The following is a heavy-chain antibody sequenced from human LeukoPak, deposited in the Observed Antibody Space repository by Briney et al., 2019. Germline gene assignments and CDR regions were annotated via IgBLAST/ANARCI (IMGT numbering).Heavy chain of an antibody. CDR2: ISWNSGSI. CDR1: GFTFDDYA. V-gene: IGHV3-9*01. Sequence: GGSLRLSCAASGFTFDDYAMHWVRQAPGKGLEWVSGISWNSGSIGYADSVKGRFTISRDNAKNSLYLQMNSLRAEDTALYYCAKARGAAAPFDYWGQGTLLTVSS. J-gene: IGHJ4*02. CDR3: AKARGAAAPFDY. D-gene: IGHD6-13*01.